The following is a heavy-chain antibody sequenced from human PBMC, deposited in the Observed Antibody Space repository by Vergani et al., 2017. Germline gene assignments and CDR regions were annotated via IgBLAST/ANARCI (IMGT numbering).Heavy chain of an antibody. CDR1: GFTFSSYE. J-gene: IGHJ2*01. Sequence: EVQLVESVGGLVQPGGSLRLSCAASGFTFSSYEMNWVRQAPGKGLEWVSYISSSGSTIYYADSVKGRFTISRDNAKNSLYLQMNSLRAEDTAVYYCARSLNWGSEIYWYFDLWGRGTLVTVSS. V-gene: IGHV3-48*03. CDR3: ARSLNWGSEIYWYFDL. CDR2: ISSSGSTI. D-gene: IGHD7-27*01.